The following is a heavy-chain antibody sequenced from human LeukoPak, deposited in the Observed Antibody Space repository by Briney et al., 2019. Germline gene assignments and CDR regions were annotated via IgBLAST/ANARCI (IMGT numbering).Heavy chain of an antibody. CDR2: ISGSGGST. J-gene: IGHJ4*02. CDR3: ATAPCGYSYGCWGFDY. CDR1: GFTVSSNY. V-gene: IGHV3-23*01. D-gene: IGHD5-18*01. Sequence: GGSLRLSCAASGFTVSSNYMSWVRQAPGKGLEWVSAISGSGGSTYYADSVKGRFTISRDNSKNTLYLQMNSLRAEDTAVYYCATAPCGYSYGCWGFDYWGQGTLVIVSS.